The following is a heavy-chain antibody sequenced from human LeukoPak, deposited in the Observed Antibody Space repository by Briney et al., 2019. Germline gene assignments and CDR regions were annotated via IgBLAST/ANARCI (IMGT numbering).Heavy chain of an antibody. Sequence: PGGSLRLSCAASGFTFSSYGMSWVRQAPGKGLEWVSAISGSGGSTYYADSVKGRFTISRDNSKNTLYLQMNSLRPEDTATYYCAKVKYTGYSPTHFFDFWGQGTRVTVSS. D-gene: IGHD2-2*02. CDR3: AKVKYTGYSPTHFFDF. CDR1: GFTFSSYG. V-gene: IGHV3-23*01. CDR2: ISGSGGST. J-gene: IGHJ4*02.